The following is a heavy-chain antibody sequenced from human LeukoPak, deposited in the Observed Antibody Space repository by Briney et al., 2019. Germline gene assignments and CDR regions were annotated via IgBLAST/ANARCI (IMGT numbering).Heavy chain of an antibody. V-gene: IGHV2-5*02. J-gene: IGHJ4*02. CDR3: AHRRSQYFDWLLFGGFDY. CDR2: IYWDDDK. CDR1: GFSLSTSGVG. Sequence: SGPTLFKPTQPLTLTCTFSGFSLSTSGVGVGWIRQPPGKALEWLALIYWDDDKRYSPSLKSRLTITKDTSKNQVVLTMTNMDPVDTATYYCAHRRSQYFDWLLFGGFDYWGQGTLVTVSS. D-gene: IGHD3-9*01.